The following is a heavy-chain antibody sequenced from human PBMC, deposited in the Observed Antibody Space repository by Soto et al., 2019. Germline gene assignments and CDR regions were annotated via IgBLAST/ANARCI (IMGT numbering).Heavy chain of an antibody. CDR1: GGTFSRYA. Sequence: SVKGSCKASGGTFSRYAMSWVRQAPGQGLEWMGGIIPIFGTANYAQKFQGRVTINADKSTSTDYMELTTLRSEDTDVYYCARDPSDDCGNSIHALDIWGQGTMVTVSS. CDR3: ARDPSDDCGNSIHALDI. D-gene: IGHD1-26*01. CDR2: IIPIFGTA. V-gene: IGHV1-69*06. J-gene: IGHJ3*02.